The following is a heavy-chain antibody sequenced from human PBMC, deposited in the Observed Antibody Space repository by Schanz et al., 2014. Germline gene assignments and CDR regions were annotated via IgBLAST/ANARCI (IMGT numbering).Heavy chain of an antibody. V-gene: IGHV4-59*02. J-gene: IGHJ4*02. D-gene: IGHD3-10*01. CDR3: AREWSSFDY. CDR1: GGSVSTYK. CDR2: ISYGGLS. Sequence: QVHLQESGPGLVKPSETLSLTCTVSGGSVSTYKWGWIRQPPGKGLEYIGLISYGGLSDYNPSLKSRVTISLDTSKNQFSLNLNSVTAADTAVYYCAREWSSFDYWGQGALVSVSS.